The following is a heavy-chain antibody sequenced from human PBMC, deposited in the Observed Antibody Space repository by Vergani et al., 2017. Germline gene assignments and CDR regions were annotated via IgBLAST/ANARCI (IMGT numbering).Heavy chain of an antibody. Sequence: QAQLVQSGAEVKKPGASVRVSCKASRYPFSRYGISWVRQAPGQGLEWMGWISAYSGETRYARSLQGRVTITTDASTNTAYMSLRSLRSDDTAIYYCSRGGVYTSRNDFKFYGLGVWGQGTTVTVTS. CDR2: ISAYSGET. CDR3: SRGGVYTSRNDFKFYGLGV. CDR1: RYPFSRYG. J-gene: IGHJ6*02. V-gene: IGHV1-18*01. D-gene: IGHD3/OR15-3a*01.